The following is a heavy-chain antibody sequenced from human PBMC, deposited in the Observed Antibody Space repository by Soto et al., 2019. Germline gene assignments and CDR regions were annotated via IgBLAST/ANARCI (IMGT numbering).Heavy chain of an antibody. Sequence: EVQLVESGGGLVQPGGSLRLSCAASEFTFSSYSMNWVRQAPGKGLEWVSYISSGSATIYYADSVKGQFTISRDNARNTLYLEMNSLRDGDTAVYYCARDSASYSSSSGSYWYFDLWGRGTLVTVSS. J-gene: IGHJ2*01. CDR3: ARDSASYSSSSGSYWYFDL. CDR1: EFTFSSYS. V-gene: IGHV3-48*02. D-gene: IGHD6-6*01. CDR2: ISSGSATI.